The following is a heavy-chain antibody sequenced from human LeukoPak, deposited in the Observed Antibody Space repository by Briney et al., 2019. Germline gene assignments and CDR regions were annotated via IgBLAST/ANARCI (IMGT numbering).Heavy chain of an antibody. D-gene: IGHD6-19*01. CDR3: ACHATQRTGIAVAGPFDY. J-gene: IGHJ4*02. CDR2: IIPIFGTA. Sequence: SVKVSCKASGGTFSSYAISWVRQAPGQGLEWMGGIIPIFGTANYAQKFQGRVTITTDESTSTAYMELSSLRSEDTAVYYCACHATQRTGIAVAGPFDYWGQGTLVTVSS. CDR1: GGTFSSYA. V-gene: IGHV1-69*05.